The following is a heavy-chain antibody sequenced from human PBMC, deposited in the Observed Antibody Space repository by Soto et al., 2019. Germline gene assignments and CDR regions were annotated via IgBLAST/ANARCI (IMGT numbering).Heavy chain of an antibody. CDR3: STGPQDPAHDI. J-gene: IGHJ3*02. V-gene: IGHV3-74*01. Sequence: PGGSLRLSCAASRFMFSSYWMHWVRQAPGKGLVWVSRINSDVGTTTYADSVKGRFTISRDNAKNTLYLQMNSLKTEDTAVYYCSTGPQDPAHDISGQGTMVPVSS. CDR2: INSDVGTT. CDR1: RFMFSSYW.